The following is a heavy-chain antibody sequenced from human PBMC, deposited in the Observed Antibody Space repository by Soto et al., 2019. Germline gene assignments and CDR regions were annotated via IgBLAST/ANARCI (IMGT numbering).Heavy chain of an antibody. CDR2: ISGYNGDT. CDR3: AKNGQPPYYYYGLDV. D-gene: IGHD2-8*01. V-gene: IGHV1-18*01. CDR1: GYTFTRYG. Sequence: QGHLVQSGGEVKKPGASVKVSCKASGYTFTRYGISWVRQAPGQGLEWMGWISGYNGDTNYAQNVQGRVSMTIDTSTSTAYMELRSLTSDYTAVYYCAKNGQPPYYYYGLDVWGQGTTVTVSS. J-gene: IGHJ6*02.